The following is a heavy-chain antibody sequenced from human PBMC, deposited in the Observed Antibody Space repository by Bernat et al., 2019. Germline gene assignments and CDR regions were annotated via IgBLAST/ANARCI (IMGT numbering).Heavy chain of an antibody. CDR1: GFSFSSYW. D-gene: IGHD3-22*01. CDR2: ISYDGSNK. CDR3: AKWGRTYYYDSSGYSRFDY. V-gene: IGHV3-30*18. Sequence: VQLVESGGGLVQPGGSLRLSCAASGFSFSSYWMHWVRQAPGKGLVWVAVISYDGSNKYYADSVKGRFTISRDNSKNTLYLRMNSLRAEDTAVYYCAKWGRTYYYDSSGYSRFDYWGQGTLVTVSS. J-gene: IGHJ4*02.